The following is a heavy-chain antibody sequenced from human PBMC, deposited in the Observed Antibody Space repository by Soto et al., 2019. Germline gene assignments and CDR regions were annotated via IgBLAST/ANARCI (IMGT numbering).Heavy chain of an antibody. V-gene: IGHV4-39*01. Sequence: QLQLQESGPGLVKPSETLSLTCTVSGGSISSSSYYWGWIRQPPGKGLEWIGSIYYSGSTYYNPSLKSRVTIPVDTSKNQFSLKLSSVTAADTAVYYCARLEGKTVTTWGDDYWGQGTLVTVSS. CDR3: ARLEGKTVTTWGDDY. D-gene: IGHD4-17*01. CDR2: IYYSGST. CDR1: GGSISSSSYY. J-gene: IGHJ4*02.